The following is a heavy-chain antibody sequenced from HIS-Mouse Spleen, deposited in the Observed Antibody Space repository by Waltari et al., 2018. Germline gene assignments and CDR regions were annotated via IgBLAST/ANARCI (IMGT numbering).Heavy chain of an antibody. D-gene: IGHD6-13*01. Sequence: QLQLQESGPGLVKPSETLSLTCTVSGGSISSSSYYWGWMRQPPGKGLEWIGSIYYSGSTYYNPTLKRRVTISVDASTNQFSLKLSSVTAADTAVYYCAREIPYSSSWYDWYFDLWGRGTLVTVSS. CDR3: AREIPYSSSWYDWYFDL. V-gene: IGHV4-39*07. J-gene: IGHJ2*01. CDR2: IYYSGST. CDR1: GGSISSSSYY.